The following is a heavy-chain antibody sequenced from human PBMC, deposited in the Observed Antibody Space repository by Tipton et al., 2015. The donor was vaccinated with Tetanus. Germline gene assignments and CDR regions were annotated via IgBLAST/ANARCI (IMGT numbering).Heavy chain of an antibody. CDR2: VDDSGST. Sequence: TLSLTCAVYGGSLSRYYWTWIRQPPGKGLEWIGEVDDSGSTNYSPSLKSRVTISLDTSKNEFSLTLSSVTAADTAVYFCARHPPPYYYGSGSYLDYWGQGTPVTVSS. CDR1: GGSLSRYY. CDR3: ARHPPPYYYGSGSYLDY. D-gene: IGHD3-10*01. J-gene: IGHJ4*02. V-gene: IGHV4-34*01.